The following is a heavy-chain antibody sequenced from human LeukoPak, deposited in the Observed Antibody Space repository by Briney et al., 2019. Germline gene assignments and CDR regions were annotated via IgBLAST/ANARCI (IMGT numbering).Heavy chain of an antibody. D-gene: IGHD6-13*01. CDR1: GGSISSSLYY. J-gene: IGHJ4*02. Sequence: SETLSLTCTVSGGSISSSLYYWSWIRQPPGQGLEWIGSIYYSGTTYYNPSLKSRVTISVDTSKNQFSLKLSSVTAADTAVYYCARVPRYSSSWYRPYYFDYWGQGTQVTVSS. CDR2: IYYSGTT. CDR3: ARVPRYSSSWYRPYYFDY. V-gene: IGHV4-39*01.